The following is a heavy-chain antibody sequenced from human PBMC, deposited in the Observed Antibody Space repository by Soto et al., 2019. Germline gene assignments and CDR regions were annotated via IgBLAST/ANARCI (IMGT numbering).Heavy chain of an antibody. CDR3: AGYSSSWYCGCYDGTDV. CDR1: GYSFTGYW. CDR2: IDPSDSYT. V-gene: IGHV5-10-1*01. D-gene: IGHD6-13*01. J-gene: IGHJ6*02. Sequence: GESLKISCKGSGYSFTGYWISWVRQMPGKGLEWMGRIDPSDSYTNYSPSFQGHVTISADKSISTAYLQWSSLKASDTAMYYCAGYSSSWYCGCYDGTDVWGQGTPVTV.